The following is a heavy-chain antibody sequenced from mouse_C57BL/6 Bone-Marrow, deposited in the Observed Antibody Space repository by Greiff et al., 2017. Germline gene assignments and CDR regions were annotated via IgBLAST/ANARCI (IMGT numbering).Heavy chain of an antibody. CDR1: GYTFTDYC. J-gene: IGHJ3*01. Sequence: VQLQQSGPVLVKPGASVKMSCKASGYTFTDYCMNWVKQSHGKSLEWIGVINPYNGGTSYNQKFKGKATLTVDKSSSTAYMELNSLTSEDTAVYYCARGGCGGFAYWGQGTLVTVSA. V-gene: IGHV1-19*01. CDR3: ARGGCGGFAY. CDR2: INPYNGGT.